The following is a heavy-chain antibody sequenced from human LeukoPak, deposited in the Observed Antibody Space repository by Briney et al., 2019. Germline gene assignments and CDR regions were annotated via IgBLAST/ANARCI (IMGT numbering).Heavy chain of an antibody. V-gene: IGHV3-21*01. CDR1: GFTLSSYS. CDR2: ISSSSSYI. J-gene: IGHJ5*02. D-gene: IGHD3-10*01. CDR3: AIYGSGSQGWFDP. Sequence: GGSLRLSCAASGFTLSSYSMNWVRQAPGKGLEWVSSISSSSSYIYYADSVKGRFTISRDNAKNSLYLQMNSLRAEDTAVYYCAIYGSGSQGWFDPWGQGTLVTVSS.